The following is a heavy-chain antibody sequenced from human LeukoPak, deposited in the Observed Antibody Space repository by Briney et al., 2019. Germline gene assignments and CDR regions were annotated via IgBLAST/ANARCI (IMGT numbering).Heavy chain of an antibody. CDR1: GASISSDF. CDR3: ARGGGYCSITSCRLGNSMDV. Sequence: PSETLSLTCTVSGASISSDFWSWIRQPAGKGLEWIGRVYTSGSTNYNPSLESRVTMSLDTSKNQFSLELSSVTAADTAVYYCARGGGYCSITSCRLGNSMDVWGQGTTVTVSS. J-gene: IGHJ6*02. D-gene: IGHD2-2*01. CDR2: VYTSGST. V-gene: IGHV4-4*07.